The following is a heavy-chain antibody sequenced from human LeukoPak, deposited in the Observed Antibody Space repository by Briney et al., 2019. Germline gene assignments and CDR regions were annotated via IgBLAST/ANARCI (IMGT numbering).Heavy chain of an antibody. J-gene: IGHJ2*01. Sequence: GGSLILSWAASGFTFRSYSMNWVRQAPGKGLEWVSYISSSSSTIYYADSVKGRFTISRDNAKNSLYLQMNSLRAEDTAVYYCARPDGAGTVTADWYFDLWGRGTLVTVSS. D-gene: IGHD2-21*02. CDR1: GFTFRSYS. CDR3: ARPDGAGTVTADWYFDL. V-gene: IGHV3-48*01. CDR2: ISSSSSTI.